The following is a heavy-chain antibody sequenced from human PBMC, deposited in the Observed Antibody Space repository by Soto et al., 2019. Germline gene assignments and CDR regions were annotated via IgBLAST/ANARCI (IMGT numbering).Heavy chain of an antibody. Sequence: GGSLRLSCAASGFTVRSNYISWVRQAPGKGLEWVSVIYSGGSTDYADTVKGRFTISRDNSKNTLYLQMNSLRPEDTAVYYCATAAMANDAFYYYYYMDVWGKGTTVTVSS. V-gene: IGHV3-66*01. CDR3: ATAAMANDAFYYYYYMDV. CDR1: GFTVRSNY. D-gene: IGHD2-2*01. J-gene: IGHJ6*03. CDR2: IYSGGST.